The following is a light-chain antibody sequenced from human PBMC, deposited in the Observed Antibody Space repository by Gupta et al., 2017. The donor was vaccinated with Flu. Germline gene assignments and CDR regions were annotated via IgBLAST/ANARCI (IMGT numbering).Light chain of an antibody. CDR3: QHYNTWPPFS. J-gene: IGKJ3*01. Sequence: TQSPAPLSVSPGERANLSCRASQSVSNKVAWYQQKPGQTPRLLMYGASSGSETEFTLTISSLQSEDFAVYYCQHYNTWPPFSFGPGTKVDIK. CDR1: QSVSNK. CDR2: GAS. V-gene: IGKV3-15*01.